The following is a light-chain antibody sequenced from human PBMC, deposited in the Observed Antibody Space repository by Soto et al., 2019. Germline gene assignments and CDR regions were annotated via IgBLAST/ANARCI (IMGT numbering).Light chain of an antibody. CDR1: QNVFSN. J-gene: IGKJ4*01. V-gene: IGKV3D-15*01. Sequence: EVVMTQSPATLSVSPGESVTLSCRASQNVFSNLAWYQQKPGQPPRLLIYAESTRASGVPARFSGSGPGTESTLTISSLQSEDVGVYYCQQYNKWPPLTFGGGTKVDIK. CDR3: QQYNKWPPLT. CDR2: AES.